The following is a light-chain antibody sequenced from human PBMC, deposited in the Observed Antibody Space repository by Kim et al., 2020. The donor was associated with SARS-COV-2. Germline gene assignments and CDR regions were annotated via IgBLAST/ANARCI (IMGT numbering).Light chain of an antibody. CDR1: KLRNQF. Sequence: SYELTQPPSLSVSPGQTVTITCSGDKLRNQFACWYQQKPGQSPVLVIYQDDKRPSGIPERFSGSMSGDTATLTISGAQTVDEADYYCQALVTSTIFGGGTQLTVL. V-gene: IGLV3-1*01. CDR3: QALVTSTI. CDR2: QDD. J-gene: IGLJ2*01.